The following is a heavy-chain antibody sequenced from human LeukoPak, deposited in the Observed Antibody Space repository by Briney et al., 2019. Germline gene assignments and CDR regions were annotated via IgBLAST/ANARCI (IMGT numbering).Heavy chain of an antibody. V-gene: IGHV1-2*02. D-gene: IGHD3-16*02. CDR3: ARNDYDYVWGSYHRYYMDV. J-gene: IGHJ6*03. CDR2: INPNSGGT. Sequence: ASVKVSCKASGYTFTGYYMHWVRQAPGQGLEWMGWINPNSGGTNYAQKFQGRVTMTRDTSISTAYMELSRLRSDDTAVYYCARNDYDYVWGSYHRYYMDVWGKGTTVTVSS. CDR1: GYTFTGYY.